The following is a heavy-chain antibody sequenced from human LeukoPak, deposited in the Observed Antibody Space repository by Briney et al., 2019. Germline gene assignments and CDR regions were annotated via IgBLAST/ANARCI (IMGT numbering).Heavy chain of an antibody. CDR2: ISSSSSYI. Sequence: GGSLRLSCAASGFTFSSYSMNWVHQAPGKGLELVSSISSSSSYIYYADSVKGRFTISRDNAKNSLYLQMNSLRAEDTAVYYCARAGDSSGYYSNFDYWGQGTQVTVSS. CDR3: ARAGDSSGYYSNFDY. V-gene: IGHV3-21*01. J-gene: IGHJ4*02. CDR1: GFTFSSYS. D-gene: IGHD3-22*01.